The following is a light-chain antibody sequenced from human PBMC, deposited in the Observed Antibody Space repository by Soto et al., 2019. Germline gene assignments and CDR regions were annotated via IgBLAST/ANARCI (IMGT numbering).Light chain of an antibody. CDR1: NSNIGRYS. Sequence: QSALTQPPSLSGTPGQRVTISCSGSNSNIGRYSVNWYQHFPGTAPKILIYSDDERPSGVPDRFSGSKSGTSASLAISGLQSEDEAEYYCAGWDDNLKGQLFGGGTK. CDR3: AGWDDNLKGQL. V-gene: IGLV1-44*01. CDR2: SDD. J-gene: IGLJ3*02.